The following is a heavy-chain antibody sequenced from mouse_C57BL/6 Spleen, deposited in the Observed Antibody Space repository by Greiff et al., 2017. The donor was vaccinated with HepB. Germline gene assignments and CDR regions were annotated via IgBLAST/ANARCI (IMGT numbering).Heavy chain of an antibody. D-gene: IGHD2-14*01. CDR1: GYTFTDYY. V-gene: IGHV1-26*01. J-gene: IGHJ4*01. Sequence: VQLQQSGPELVKPGASVKISCKASGYTFTDYYMNWVKQSHGKSLEWIGDINPNNGGISYNQKFKGKATLTVDKSSSTAYMELRSLTSEDSAVYYCARGVRRGYYYAMDYWGQGTSVTVSS. CDR2: INPNNGGI. CDR3: ARGVRRGYYYAMDY.